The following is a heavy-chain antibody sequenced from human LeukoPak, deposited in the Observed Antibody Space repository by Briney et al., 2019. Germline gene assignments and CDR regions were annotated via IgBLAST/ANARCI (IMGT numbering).Heavy chain of an antibody. V-gene: IGHV4-4*02. D-gene: IGHD3-22*01. Sequence: PSETLSLTCAVSGGSISSSNWWSWVRQPPGKGLEWIGYIYYSGSTNYNPSLKSRVTISVDTSKNQFSLKLSSVTAADTAVYYCAREDSSGYSNWGQGTLVTVSS. CDR3: AREDSSGYSN. CDR1: GGSISSSNW. J-gene: IGHJ4*02. CDR2: IYYSGST.